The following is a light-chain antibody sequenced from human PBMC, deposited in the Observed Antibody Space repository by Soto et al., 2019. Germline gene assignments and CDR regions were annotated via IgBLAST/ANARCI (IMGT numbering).Light chain of an antibody. J-gene: IGKJ1*01. CDR3: QQYINRWT. Sequence: DIQMTQSPSTLSASVGDRVTITCRASQSISTWLAWYQQKQGKAPKLLIYKASSLESGVPSRFSGSGSGTEFTLTISSLQPDDFATYYCQQYINRWTFGQGTKVEIK. CDR1: QSISTW. CDR2: KAS. V-gene: IGKV1-5*03.